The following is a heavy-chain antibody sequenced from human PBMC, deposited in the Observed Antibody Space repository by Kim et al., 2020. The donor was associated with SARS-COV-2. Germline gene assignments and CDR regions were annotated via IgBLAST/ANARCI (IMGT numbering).Heavy chain of an antibody. V-gene: IGHV5-51*01. J-gene: IGHJ6*02. D-gene: IGHD3-16*01. CDR3: ARRPGGYYYGMDV. Sequence: DTPSFQGQVTISADKSTNTAYLQWSSLKASDTAIYYCARRPGGYYYGMDVWGQGTTVTVSS.